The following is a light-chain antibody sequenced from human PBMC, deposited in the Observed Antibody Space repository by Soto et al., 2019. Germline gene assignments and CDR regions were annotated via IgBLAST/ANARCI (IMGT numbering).Light chain of an antibody. V-gene: IGKV1-5*03. J-gene: IGKJ2*01. CDR3: QLYNTYSPT. CDR2: KAS. Sequence: DIQMTQSPSSLSASLGDKVTLTCRASEDIAHYLAWYQQKPGKAPKLLIYKASTLERGVPSRFSGSGSGTEFTLTISSLQPDDFATYYCQLYNTYSPTLGQGTKLEI. CDR1: EDIAHY.